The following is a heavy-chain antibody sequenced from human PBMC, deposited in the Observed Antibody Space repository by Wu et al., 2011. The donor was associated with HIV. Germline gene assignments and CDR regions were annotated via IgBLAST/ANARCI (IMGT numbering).Heavy chain of an antibody. D-gene: IGHD5-24*01. Sequence: QVYLVQSGAEVKKAGASVKVSCKVSGYSLTEFSMHWVRQAPAKGLEWMGSFDPANGQTIFAQKFQGRVTMTEDKSTDTAYMELSSLRSEDTAVYYCARPRERWLQFEKGSDAFDIWAKGQWSPSLQ. J-gene: IGHJ3*02. CDR2: FDPANGQT. V-gene: IGHV1-24*01. CDR3: ARPRERWLQFEKGSDAFDI. CDR1: GYSLTEFS.